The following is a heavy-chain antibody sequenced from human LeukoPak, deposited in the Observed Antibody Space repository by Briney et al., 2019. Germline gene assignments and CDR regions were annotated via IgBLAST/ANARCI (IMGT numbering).Heavy chain of an antibody. Sequence: SETLSLTCAVYGGSFSGYYWSWIRQPPGKGLEWIGEINHSGSTNYNPSLKSRVTISVDTSKNQFSLSLRSMTATDTAMYYCAGHPLVATISDWFDPWGQGALVTVSS. CDR3: AGHPLVATISDWFDP. J-gene: IGHJ5*02. V-gene: IGHV4-34*01. D-gene: IGHD5-12*01. CDR2: INHSGST. CDR1: GGSFSGYY.